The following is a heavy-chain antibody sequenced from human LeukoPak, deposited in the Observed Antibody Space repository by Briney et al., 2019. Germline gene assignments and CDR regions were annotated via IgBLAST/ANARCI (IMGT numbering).Heavy chain of an antibody. D-gene: IGHD5-24*01. V-gene: IGHV3-48*01. J-gene: IGHJ4*02. CDR3: ARARRDGYNDLGDY. CDR2: ISSSSSTI. CDR1: GFTFSSYS. Sequence: PGGSLRLSCAASGFTFSSYSMNWVRQAPGKGLEWVSYISSSSSTIYYADSVKGRFTISRDNAKNTLYLQMNSLRAEDTAIYYCARARRDGYNDLGDYWGQGTLVTVSS.